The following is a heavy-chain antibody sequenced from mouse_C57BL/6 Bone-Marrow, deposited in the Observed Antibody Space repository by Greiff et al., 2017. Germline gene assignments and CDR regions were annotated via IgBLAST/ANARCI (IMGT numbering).Heavy chain of an antibody. Sequence: EVHLVESGGDLVKPGASLKLSCAASGFTFSSYGMSWVRQTPDKRLEWVATISSSGSYTYYPDSLKGRFTISRDKANNTLYLQMSSLKSEDTARYYCARLDYWCQGTTLTVSS. CDR3: ARLDY. V-gene: IGHV5-6*01. CDR1: GFTFSSYG. J-gene: IGHJ2*01. CDR2: ISSSGSYT.